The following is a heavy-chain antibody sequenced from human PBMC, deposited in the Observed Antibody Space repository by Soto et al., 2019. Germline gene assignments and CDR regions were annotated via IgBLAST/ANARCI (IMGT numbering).Heavy chain of an antibody. Sequence: ASVKVSCKASGYTFTGYYMHWVRQAPGQGLEWMGWMNPNSGGTNYAQKFQGWVTMTKDTSISTAYMELSRLRSDDTAVYYCARGFDNPLWFDPWGQGTLVTVSS. V-gene: IGHV1-2*04. CDR1: GYTFTGYY. D-gene: IGHD3-10*01. CDR2: MNPNSGGT. CDR3: ARGFDNPLWFDP. J-gene: IGHJ5*02.